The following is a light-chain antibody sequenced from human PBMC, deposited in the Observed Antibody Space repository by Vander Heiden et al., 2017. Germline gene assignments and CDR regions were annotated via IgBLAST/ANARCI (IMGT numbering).Light chain of an antibody. V-gene: IGLV1-44*01. CDR2: SNN. J-gene: IGLJ1*01. CDR1: SSNIGSNT. Sequence: QSVLTQPPSASGTPGQRVTISCSGSSSNIGSNTVNWYQQLPGTAPKRLIDSNNQRPSGVPDRFSGSKSGTSASLDISGLQSEDEADDYCAEWDDSLNGYVFGTGTKVTVL. CDR3: AEWDDSLNGYV.